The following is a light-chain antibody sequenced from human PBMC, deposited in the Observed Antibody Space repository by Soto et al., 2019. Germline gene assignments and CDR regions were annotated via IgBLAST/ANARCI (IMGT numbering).Light chain of an antibody. CDR3: QQYNNWPLT. CDR1: QGVSRN. V-gene: IGKV3-15*01. CDR2: AAS. Sequence: EIVMTQSPATLSVSPGERATLSCRASQGVSRNLAWYQQKPGQAPRLLIYAASTRATGIPARFSGSGSETEFTLTISSLQSEDFAVYYCQQYNNWPLTFGGGTKVDIK. J-gene: IGKJ4*01.